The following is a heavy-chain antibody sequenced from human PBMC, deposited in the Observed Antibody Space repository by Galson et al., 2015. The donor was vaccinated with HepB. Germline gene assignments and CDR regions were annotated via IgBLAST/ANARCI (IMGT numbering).Heavy chain of an antibody. D-gene: IGHD6-19*01. Sequence: SLRLSCAASGFTFSSYWMSWVRQAPGKGLEWVANIKQDGSEKYYVDSVKGRFTISRDNAKNSLYLQMNSLRAEDTAVYYCARDPYSSGWYVPRFVDYGMDVWGQGTTVTVSS. J-gene: IGHJ6*02. CDR2: IKQDGSEK. CDR3: ARDPYSSGWYVPRFVDYGMDV. CDR1: GFTFSSYW. V-gene: IGHV3-7*03.